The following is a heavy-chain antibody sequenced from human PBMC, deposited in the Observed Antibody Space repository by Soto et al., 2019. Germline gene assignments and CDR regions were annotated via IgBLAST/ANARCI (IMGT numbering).Heavy chain of an antibody. D-gene: IGHD3-22*01. CDR3: ARHGGAHCVSSGCHYALDY. CDR1: GGTFSSYA. J-gene: IGHJ4*02. V-gene: IGHV1-69*13. Sequence: ASVKVSCKASGGTFSSYAISWVRQAPGQGLEWMGGIIPIFGTANYAQKFQGRVTITADESTSTAYMELSSLRASDTAVYYCARHGGAHCVSSGCHYALDYWGQGTPVTVSS. CDR2: IIPIFGTA.